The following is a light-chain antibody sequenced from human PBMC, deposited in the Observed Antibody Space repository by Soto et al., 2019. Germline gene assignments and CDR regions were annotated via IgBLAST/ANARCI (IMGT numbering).Light chain of an antibody. Sequence: QSVLTQSPSASASLGASVKLTCTLTSGHSSNAIVWHQHQPEKGPRYLMRLNNDGSHNKGDGVPDRFSGSSSGAERYLTISSLQSEDEADYYCQTWGTGTHVVFGGGTKVTVL. J-gene: IGLJ2*01. CDR3: QTWGTGTHVV. CDR1: SGHSSNA. CDR2: LNNDGSH. V-gene: IGLV4-69*01.